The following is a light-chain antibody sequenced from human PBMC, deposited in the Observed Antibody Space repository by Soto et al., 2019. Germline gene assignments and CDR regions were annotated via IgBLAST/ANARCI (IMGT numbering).Light chain of an antibody. V-gene: IGLV2-8*01. CDR2: EVS. Sequence: QSALTQPPSASGSPGQSVTISCTGASSDVGVYNYVSWSQQHPGKAPKLMICEVSKRPSGVPDRFSGSKSGNTASLTVSGLQAEDAADDYCSSYAGTAVVFGGGTQLTVL. J-gene: IGLJ2*01. CDR1: SSDVGVYNY. CDR3: SSYAGTAVV.